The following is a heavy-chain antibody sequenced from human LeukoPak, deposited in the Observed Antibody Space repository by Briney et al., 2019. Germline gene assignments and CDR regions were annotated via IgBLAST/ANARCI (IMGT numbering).Heavy chain of an antibody. Sequence: PSETLSLTCTVSGGSISSSSYYWGWIRQPPGKGLEWIGSIYYSGSTYYNPSLKSRVTISVDTSKNQFSLKLSSVTAADTAVYYCARDPPNPDPYYYYYYMDVWGKGTTVTVSS. CDR2: IYYSGST. CDR3: ARDPPNPDPYYYYYYMDV. J-gene: IGHJ6*03. V-gene: IGHV4-39*07. CDR1: GGSISSSSYY.